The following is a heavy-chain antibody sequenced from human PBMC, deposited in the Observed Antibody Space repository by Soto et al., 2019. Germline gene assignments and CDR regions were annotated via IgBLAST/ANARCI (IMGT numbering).Heavy chain of an antibody. J-gene: IGHJ5*02. Sequence: QVQLVQSGAEVKKPGSSVKVSCKASGGTFSSYSINWVRQAPGQGLEWMGRIIPLFGAANYAQKFQGRITFTADESTTTAYMELISLRSDDTAVYYCARGHTYAYWFDPWGQGTLVTVSS. V-gene: IGHV1-69*15. D-gene: IGHD3-16*01. CDR2: IIPLFGAA. CDR3: ARGHTYAYWFDP. CDR1: GGTFSSYS.